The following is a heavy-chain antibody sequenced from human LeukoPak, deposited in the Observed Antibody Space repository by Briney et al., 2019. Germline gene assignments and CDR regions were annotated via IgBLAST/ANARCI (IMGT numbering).Heavy chain of an antibody. CDR2: INHSGST. CDR1: GGSFSGYY. CDR3: ARALLRGVGATRVYY. Sequence: SETLFLTCAVYGGSFSGYYWSWIRQPPGKGLEWIGEINHSGSTNYNPSLKSRVTISVDTSKNQFSLKLSSVTAADTAVYYCARALLRGVGATRVYYWGQGTLVTVSS. V-gene: IGHV4-34*01. D-gene: IGHD1-26*01. J-gene: IGHJ4*02.